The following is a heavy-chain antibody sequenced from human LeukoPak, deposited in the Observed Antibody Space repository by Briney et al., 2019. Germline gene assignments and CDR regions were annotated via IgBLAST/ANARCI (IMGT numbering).Heavy chain of an antibody. J-gene: IGHJ4*02. D-gene: IGHD3-22*01. Sequence: GGSLRLSCAASGFTFSSYAMHWVRQAPDKGLEWVAVISYDGSNKYYADSVKGRFTISRDNSKNTLYLQMNSLRAEDTAVYYCARVTYYYDSSGYYDGDGYFDYWGQGTLVTVSS. CDR3: ARVTYYYDSSGYYDGDGYFDY. CDR1: GFTFSSYA. CDR2: ISYDGSNK. V-gene: IGHV3-30-3*01.